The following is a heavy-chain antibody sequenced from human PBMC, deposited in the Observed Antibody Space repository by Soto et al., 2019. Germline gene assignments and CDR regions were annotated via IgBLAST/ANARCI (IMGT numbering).Heavy chain of an antibody. CDR2: IKSKGGGETT. D-gene: IGHD3-3*02. Sequence: EGQLVESGGRLVEPGGSLRLSCAASGFNFNVAWMNWVRQAPGKGLEWLGRIKSKGGGETTEYVAFVKDRFTISRDDSKNTLYLQMNRLKSEDTAVYYCTKVLALPPNDAFDIWGQGTMVTVSS. CDR1: GFNFNVAW. V-gene: IGHV3-15*01. J-gene: IGHJ3*02. CDR3: TKVLALPPNDAFDI.